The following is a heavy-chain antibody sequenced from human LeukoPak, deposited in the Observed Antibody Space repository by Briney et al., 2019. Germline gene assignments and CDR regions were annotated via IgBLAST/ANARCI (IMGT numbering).Heavy chain of an antibody. CDR1: GFPFSSYS. CDR3: VRVKGTYFDF. D-gene: IGHD1-1*01. Sequence: PGGSLRLSCAASGFPFSSYSMNWVRQAPGKGLEWVSYISASGSNIYSLYSVKGRFTVSRDNAMNSLFLQMDRPRAEDTAVYYCVRVKGTYFDFWGQGTLVTVSS. J-gene: IGHJ4*02. CDR2: ISASGSNI. V-gene: IGHV3-48*01.